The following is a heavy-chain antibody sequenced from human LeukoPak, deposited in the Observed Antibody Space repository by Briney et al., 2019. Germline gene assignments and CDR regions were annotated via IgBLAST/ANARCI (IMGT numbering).Heavy chain of an antibody. J-gene: IGHJ4*02. V-gene: IGHV3-23*01. Sequence: GGSLRLSCAASGCTFSSYVMSWVRQAPGKGLEWVSGIRGSGGSTFYADSVKGRFTISRDNSKNTLYLQMNSLRAEDTAVYYCACRSSGGWYWGQGTPVTVSS. CDR2: IRGSGGST. D-gene: IGHD2-15*01. CDR3: ACRSSGGWY. CDR1: GCTFSSYV.